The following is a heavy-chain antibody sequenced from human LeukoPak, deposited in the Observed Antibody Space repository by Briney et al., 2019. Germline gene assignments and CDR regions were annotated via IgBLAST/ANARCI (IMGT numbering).Heavy chain of an antibody. Sequence: SVKVSCKASGGTFSSYAISWVRQAPGQGLEWMGRIIPIFGTANYAQKFQGRVTITTDESTSTAYMELSSLGSEDTAVYYCVTSYYYGSGSYYHLDYWGQGTLVTVSS. V-gene: IGHV1-69*05. CDR2: IIPIFGTA. CDR1: GGTFSSYA. J-gene: IGHJ4*02. CDR3: VTSYYYGSGSYYHLDY. D-gene: IGHD3-10*01.